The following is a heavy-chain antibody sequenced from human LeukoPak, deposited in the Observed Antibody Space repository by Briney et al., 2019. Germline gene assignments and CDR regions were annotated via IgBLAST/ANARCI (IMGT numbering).Heavy chain of an antibody. V-gene: IGHV4-34*01. D-gene: IGHD3-10*01. CDR1: GGSFSGYY. CDR2: INHSGST. Sequence: SETLSLTCAVYGGSFSGYYWSWIRQPPGKGLEWIGEINHSGSTNYNPSLKSRVTISVDTSKNQFSLKLSSVTAADTAVYYRARVGLLWFGELWYWGQGTLVTVSS. CDR3: ARVGLLWFGELWY. J-gene: IGHJ4*02.